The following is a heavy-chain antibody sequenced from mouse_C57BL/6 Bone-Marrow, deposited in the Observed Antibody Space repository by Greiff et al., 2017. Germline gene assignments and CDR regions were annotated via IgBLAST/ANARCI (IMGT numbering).Heavy chain of an antibody. J-gene: IGHJ4*01. CDR1: GFSLTSYA. CDR3: ARDHDDYDEAMDY. Sequence: VQLKESGPGLVAPSQSLSITCTVSGFSLTSYAISWVRQPPGKGLEWLGVIWTGGGTNYNSALKSRLSTSKDNSKSHVSLKMNSLQTDDTARYYGARDHDDYDEAMDYWGQGTSVTVSS. V-gene: IGHV2-9-1*01. CDR2: IWTGGGT. D-gene: IGHD2-4*01.